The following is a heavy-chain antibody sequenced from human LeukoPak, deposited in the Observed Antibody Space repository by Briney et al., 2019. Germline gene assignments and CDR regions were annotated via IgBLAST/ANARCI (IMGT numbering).Heavy chain of an antibody. V-gene: IGHV5-51*01. D-gene: IGHD2-2*01. CDR2: IYPGDSDT. J-gene: IGHJ3*02. Sequence: GESLKISCQGFGYTFTTSWIVWVRQMPGKGLEWMGIIYPGDSDTRYRPSFQGQVTMSADKSTSTAYLRWSSLKASDTAKYYCARLRESGVVHDAFDIWGQGTMVTVSS. CDR3: ARLRESGVVHDAFDI. CDR1: GYTFTTSW.